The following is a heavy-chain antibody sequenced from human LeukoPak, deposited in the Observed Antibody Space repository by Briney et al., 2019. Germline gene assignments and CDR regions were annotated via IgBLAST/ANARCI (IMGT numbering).Heavy chain of an antibody. CDR3: ARAETVWASDYDNNGYYDY. CDR2: INTNTGSP. CDR1: GYPFTTYT. J-gene: IGHJ4*02. V-gene: IGHV7-4-1*02. D-gene: IGHD3-22*01. Sequence: ASVKVSCKAPGYPFTTYTMNWVRQAPGQGLEWMGWINTNTGSPTYAQAFTGRFVFSLDTSVSTAFLQINSLRAEDTAVYFCARAETVWASDYDNNGYYDYWGQGTLVTVSS.